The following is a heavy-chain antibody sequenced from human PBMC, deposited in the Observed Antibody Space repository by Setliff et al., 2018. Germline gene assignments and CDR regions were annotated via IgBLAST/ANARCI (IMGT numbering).Heavy chain of an antibody. CDR1: GGTFSSYT. CDR3: ARDISLGKAAVWFGELKGWFDP. J-gene: IGHJ5*02. CDR2: IIPILGIA. V-gene: IGHV1-69*04. Sequence: SVKVSCKASGGTFSSYTISWVRQAPGQGLEWMGRIIPILGIANYAQKFQGRVTITADKSTSTAYMELSSLRSEDTAVYYCARDISLGKAAVWFGELKGWFDPWGQGTRVTVSS. D-gene: IGHD3-10*01.